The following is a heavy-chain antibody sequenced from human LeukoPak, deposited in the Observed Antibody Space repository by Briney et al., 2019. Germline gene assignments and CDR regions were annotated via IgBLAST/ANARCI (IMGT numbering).Heavy chain of an antibody. CDR2: INHSGST. J-gene: IGHJ4*02. D-gene: IGHD1-7*01. V-gene: IGHV4-39*07. CDR1: GGSISSGGYY. CDR3: ARNNWNYLIDY. Sequence: PSETLSLTCTVSGGSISSGGYYWSWIRQPPGKGLEWIGEINHSGSTNYNPSLKSRVTISVDTSKNQFSLKLSSVTAADTAVYYCARNNWNYLIDYWGQGTLVTVSS.